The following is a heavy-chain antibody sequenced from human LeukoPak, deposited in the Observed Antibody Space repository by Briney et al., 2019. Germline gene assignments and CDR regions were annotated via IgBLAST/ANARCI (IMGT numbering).Heavy chain of an antibody. V-gene: IGHV1-69*08. J-gene: IGHJ4*02. CDR3: ARFFSDYDVY. CDR2: IIPIFGTA. CDR1: GDTFSSYT. Sequence: GASVTVSCKASGDTFSSYTISWVRQAPGQGLEWTGRIIPIFGTANYAQKFQGRVTITADKSTSTAYMELSSLRSKDTAVYYCARFFSDYDVYWGQGTLVTVSS. D-gene: IGHD5-12*01.